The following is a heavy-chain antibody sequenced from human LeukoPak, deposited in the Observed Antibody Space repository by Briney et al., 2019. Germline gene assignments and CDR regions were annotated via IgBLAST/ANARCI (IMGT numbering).Heavy chain of an antibody. CDR3: ARIHAHDAFDI. J-gene: IGHJ3*02. Sequence: SETLSLTCTVSGGSISRGDYYWSWIRQPPGKGLEWIGYIYYSGSTFYNPSLKSRVTISVDTSKNQFSLKLSSVTAADTAVYYCARIHAHDAFDIWGQGTMVTVSS. CDR2: IYYSGST. V-gene: IGHV4-30-4*02. CDR1: GGSISRGDYY.